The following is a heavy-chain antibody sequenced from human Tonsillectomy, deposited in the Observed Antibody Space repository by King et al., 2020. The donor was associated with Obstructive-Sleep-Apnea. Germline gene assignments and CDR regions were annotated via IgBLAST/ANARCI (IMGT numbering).Heavy chain of an antibody. V-gene: IGHV3-23*04. Sequence: VQLVESGGGLVQPGGSLRLSCAASGFTFSSYAMSWVRQAPGKGLDWVSAISGSGVSTYYSDSVKGRFTISRDNSKNTLYLQMNSLRAEDTAVYYCAKDIAVAGTHAAFDIWGQGTMVTVSS. CDR1: GFTFSSYA. CDR3: AKDIAVAGTHAAFDI. J-gene: IGHJ3*02. D-gene: IGHD6-19*01. CDR2: ISGSGVST.